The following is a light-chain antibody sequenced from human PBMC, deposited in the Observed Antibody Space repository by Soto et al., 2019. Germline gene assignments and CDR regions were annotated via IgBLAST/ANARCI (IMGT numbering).Light chain of an antibody. CDR1: QVISTS. CDR2: AAS. V-gene: IGKV1-9*01. CDR3: QQLFDSPIT. J-gene: IGKJ5*01. Sequence: DIQLTQSPSFLSPSIGESVTITRLASQVISTSLAWYQVKPGKAPKLLIYAASTLESGVPSRFSATVSGTEFSLTITSLQPEDFATYYCQQLFDSPITFGQGTRLEIK.